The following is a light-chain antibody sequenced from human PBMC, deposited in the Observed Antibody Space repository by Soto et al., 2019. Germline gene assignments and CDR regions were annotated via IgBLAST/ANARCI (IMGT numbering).Light chain of an antibody. J-gene: IGKJ5*01. V-gene: IGKV3-20*01. Sequence: EIVLTQSPGTLSLSPGERATLSCRASHSVSSSYLAWYQQKPGQAPTLLIYGASSRATGIPDRFSGSGSGTDFSLTISRLEPEDFAVYYCQQYGRSPPTTFGQGTRLEIK. CDR3: QQYGRSPPTT. CDR2: GAS. CDR1: HSVSSSY.